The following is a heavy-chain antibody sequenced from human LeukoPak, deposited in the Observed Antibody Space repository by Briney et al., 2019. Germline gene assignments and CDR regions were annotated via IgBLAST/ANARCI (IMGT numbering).Heavy chain of an antibody. D-gene: IGHD4-23*01. V-gene: IGHV1-69*06. Sequence: SVKVSCKASGGTFSSYAISWVRQAPGQGLEWMGGIIPIFGTANYAQKFQGRVTITADKSTSTAYMELSSLRSEDTAVYYCARFPTVVTELDAFDIWGQGTMVTVSS. CDR3: ARFPTVVTELDAFDI. CDR1: GGTFSSYA. CDR2: IIPIFGTA. J-gene: IGHJ3*02.